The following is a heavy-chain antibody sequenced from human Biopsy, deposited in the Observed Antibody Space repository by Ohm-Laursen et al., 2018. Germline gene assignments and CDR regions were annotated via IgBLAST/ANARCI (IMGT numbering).Heavy chain of an antibody. Sequence: SLRLSCTASGFTFSSYTMSWFRQAPAKGLERVSTISGNSDIIYDTDSVKGRFTISRDNTKNTLYLQMNSLRADDTAVYYCALAAAQTVAHFDYWGQGTLVTVSS. CDR3: ALAAAQTVAHFDY. CDR2: ISGNSDII. D-gene: IGHD4-23*01. CDR1: GFTFSSYT. J-gene: IGHJ4*02. V-gene: IGHV3-23*01.